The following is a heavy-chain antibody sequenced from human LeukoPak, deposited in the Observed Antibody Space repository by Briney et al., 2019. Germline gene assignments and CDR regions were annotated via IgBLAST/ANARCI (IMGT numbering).Heavy chain of an antibody. D-gene: IGHD5-18*01. CDR1: GFTFSSYA. V-gene: IGHV3-23*01. Sequence: PGGSLRLSCAASGFTFSSYAMSWVRQAPGKGLEWVSAISGSGGSTYYADSVKGRFTISRDNSKDTLYLQMNSLRAEDTAVYYCAKDFRGYSYFFDYWGQGTLVTVSS. CDR3: AKDFRGYSYFFDY. J-gene: IGHJ4*02. CDR2: ISGSGGST.